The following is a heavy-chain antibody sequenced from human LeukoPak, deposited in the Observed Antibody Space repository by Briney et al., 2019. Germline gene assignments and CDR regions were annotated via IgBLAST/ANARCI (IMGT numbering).Heavy chain of an antibody. J-gene: IGHJ6*03. CDR1: GGSFSGYY. CDR2: INHSGST. Sequence: PSETLSLTCAVYGGSFSGYYWSWIRQPPGKWLEWIGEINHSGSTNYNPSLKSRVTISVDTSKNQFSLKLSSVTAADTAVYYCARGGAAAGIYYYYYYMDVWGKGTTVTVSS. CDR3: ARGGAAAGIYYYYYYMDV. V-gene: IGHV4-34*01. D-gene: IGHD6-13*01.